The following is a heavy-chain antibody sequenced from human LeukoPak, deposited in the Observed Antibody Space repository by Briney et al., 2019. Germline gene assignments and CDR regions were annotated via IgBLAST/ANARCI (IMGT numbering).Heavy chain of an antibody. CDR3: ARASWVSDPDAVR. CDR1: GIPFRNYA. V-gene: IGHV3-23*01. CDR2: LRGNDET. D-gene: IGHD3-10*01. Sequence: GGSLRLSCVASGIPFRNYAMSWVRQAPARGPEWVSSLRGNDETFYADSVKGRFTLSRDDSRNTVFLQLNNLRVEDTAIYYCARASWVSDPDAVRWGQGTQVTVSS. J-gene: IGHJ4*02.